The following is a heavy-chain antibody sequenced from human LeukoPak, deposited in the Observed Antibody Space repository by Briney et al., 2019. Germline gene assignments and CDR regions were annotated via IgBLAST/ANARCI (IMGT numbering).Heavy chain of an antibody. V-gene: IGHV3-7*01. CDR1: GFTFSSYW. CDR2: IKQDGSEK. Sequence: QTGGSLRLSCAASGFTFSSYWMSWVRQAPGTGLEWVANIKQDGSEKYYVDSVKGRFTISRDNAKNSLYLQMNSLRAEDTAVYYCARDKRITIFGVVILGRGADRSYYFDSWGQGTLVTVSS. CDR3: ARDKRITIFGVVILGRGADRSYYFDS. J-gene: IGHJ4*02. D-gene: IGHD3-3*01.